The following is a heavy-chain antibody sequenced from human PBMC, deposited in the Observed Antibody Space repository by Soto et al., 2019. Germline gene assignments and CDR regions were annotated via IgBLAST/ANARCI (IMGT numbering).Heavy chain of an antibody. D-gene: IGHD6-19*01. J-gene: IGHJ4*02. CDR1: GYTFTSYA. CDR2: INAGNGNT. CDR3: ARIGIAVAGTVFGY. V-gene: IGHV1-3*01. Sequence: GASVKVSCKASGYTFTSYAMHWVRQAPGQRLEWMGWINAGNGNTKYSQKFQGRVTITRDTSASTAYMELSSLRSEDTAVYYCARIGIAVAGTVFGYWGQGTLVTVS.